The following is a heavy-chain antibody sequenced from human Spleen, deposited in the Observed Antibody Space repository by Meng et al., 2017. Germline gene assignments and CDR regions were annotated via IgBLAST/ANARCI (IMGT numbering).Heavy chain of an antibody. CDR3: ARGPTTMAHDFDY. V-gene: IGHV4-34*01. J-gene: IGHJ4*02. CDR2: INHSGST. D-gene: IGHD4-11*01. CDR1: GGSFSDYY. Sequence: QVARQQGDAGVLKPSVTLSVAFVCSGGSFSDYYWSWIRQPPGKGLEWIGEINHSGSTNYNPSLESRATISVDTSQNNLSLKLSSVTAADSAVYYCARGPTTMAHDFDYWGQGTLVTVSS.